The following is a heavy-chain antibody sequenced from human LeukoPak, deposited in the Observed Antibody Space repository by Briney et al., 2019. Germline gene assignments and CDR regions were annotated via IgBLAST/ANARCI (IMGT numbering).Heavy chain of an antibody. CDR3: ARLRRYGSGSYLYV. D-gene: IGHD3-10*01. CDR1: GGSISSYY. J-gene: IGHJ4*02. CDR2: IYYSGST. V-gene: IGHV4-59*08. Sequence: SETLSLTCTVSGGSISSYYWSWIRQPPGKGLEWIGYIYYSGSTNYNPSLKSRVTISVDTSKNQFSLQLSSVTAADTAVYYCARLRRYGSGSYLYVWGQGTLVTVSS.